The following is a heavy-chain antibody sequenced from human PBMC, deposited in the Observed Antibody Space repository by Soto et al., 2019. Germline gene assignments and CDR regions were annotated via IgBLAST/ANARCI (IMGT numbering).Heavy chain of an antibody. CDR1: GFTFSSYG. D-gene: IGHD3-22*01. CDR2: ILYDGSNK. CDR3: ATRIVGRNYYYEMDG. J-gene: IGHJ6*01. Sequence: GGSLRLSCAASGFTFSSYGMHWVRQAPGKGLEWVAVILYDGSNKYYADSVKGRFTISRDNSKNTLYLQMNSLRAEDTAVYYCATRIVGRNYYYEMDGWGQETTVTVAS. V-gene: IGHV3-30*03.